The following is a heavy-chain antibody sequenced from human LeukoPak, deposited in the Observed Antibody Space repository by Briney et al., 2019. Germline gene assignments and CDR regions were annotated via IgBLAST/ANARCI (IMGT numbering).Heavy chain of an antibody. Sequence: SVKVSCKASGGTFSSYAISRVRQAPGQGLEWMGRIIPILGIANYAQKFQGRVTITADKSTSTAYMELSSLRSEDTAVYYCARDRSVLLWFGESPFDYWGQGTLVTVSS. CDR2: IIPILGIA. CDR3: ARDRSVLLWFGESPFDY. J-gene: IGHJ4*02. D-gene: IGHD3-10*01. V-gene: IGHV1-69*04. CDR1: GGTFSSYA.